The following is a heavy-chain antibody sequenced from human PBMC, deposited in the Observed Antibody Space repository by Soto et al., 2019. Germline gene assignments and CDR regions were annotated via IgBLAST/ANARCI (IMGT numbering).Heavy chain of an antibody. CDR3: ARGPYYYDSSGSHPSDY. J-gene: IGHJ4*02. V-gene: IGHV1-69*13. CDR2: IIPIFGTA. Sequence: ASVKVSCKASGGTFSSYAISWVRQAPAQGLEWMGGIIPIFGTANYAQKFQGRVTITADESTSTAYMELSSLRSEDTAVYYCARGPYYYDSSGSHPSDYWGQGTLVTVSS. D-gene: IGHD3-22*01. CDR1: GGTFSSYA.